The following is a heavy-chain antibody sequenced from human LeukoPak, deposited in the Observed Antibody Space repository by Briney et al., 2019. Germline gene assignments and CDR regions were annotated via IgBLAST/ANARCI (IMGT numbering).Heavy chain of an antibody. Sequence: ASVKVSCKASGYTFTDYYMHWVRQAPGQTFEWLAWINPKSGDTHYTQTFQGRVTVTTDTSIPSVYMELSGLHPDDTAVYYCVRDLTGGSGDWGQGTLVTVSS. D-gene: IGHD6-19*01. J-gene: IGHJ4*02. CDR3: VRDLTGGSGD. CDR2: INPKSGDT. V-gene: IGHV1-2*02. CDR1: GYTFTDYY.